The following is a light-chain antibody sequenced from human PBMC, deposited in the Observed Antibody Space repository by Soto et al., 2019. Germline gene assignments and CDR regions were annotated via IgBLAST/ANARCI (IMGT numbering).Light chain of an antibody. CDR3: QQYDNSAWT. Sequence: EIVFTQSPGTLSLSPGARATLSCRASQSVSSSYLAWYQHKHGQAPRLLIYGASSRETGIPDRFSGSGSGTEFTLTISRLEPEDFAVYYCQQYDNSAWTFGQGTKVDNK. CDR1: QSVSSSY. J-gene: IGKJ1*01. CDR2: GAS. V-gene: IGKV3-20*01.